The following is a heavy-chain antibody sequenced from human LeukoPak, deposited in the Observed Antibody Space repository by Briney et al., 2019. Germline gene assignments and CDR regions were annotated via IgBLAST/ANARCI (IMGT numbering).Heavy chain of an antibody. CDR1: GCTFSSYA. CDR2: IIPILGIA. Sequence: VAAVKVSCKSSGCTFSSYAISWVRQAPGQGLEWVGWIIPILGIANYAQKFQGRVTITADESTSTAYMELSSLRSEDTAVYYCARGQGDIVVVPAAKGAFDIWGQGTMVTVSS. CDR3: ARGQGDIVVVPAAKGAFDI. D-gene: IGHD2-2*01. V-gene: IGHV1-69*04. J-gene: IGHJ3*02.